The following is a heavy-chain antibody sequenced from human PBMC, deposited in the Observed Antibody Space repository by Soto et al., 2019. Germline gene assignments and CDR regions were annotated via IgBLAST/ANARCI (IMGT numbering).Heavy chain of an antibody. V-gene: IGHV3-9*01. D-gene: IGHD6-19*01. Sequence: EVQLVASGGGLVQPGRSLRLSCAASGFTFDDYAMHWVRQAPGKGLEWVSGISWNSGSIGYADAVKGRFTISRDNAKNTLYLQMNSLRAEDTALSYCAKDRGHHSSGWYSEYYWGQGTLVTVSS. J-gene: IGHJ4*02. CDR1: GFTFDDYA. CDR3: AKDRGHHSSGWYSEYY. CDR2: ISWNSGSI.